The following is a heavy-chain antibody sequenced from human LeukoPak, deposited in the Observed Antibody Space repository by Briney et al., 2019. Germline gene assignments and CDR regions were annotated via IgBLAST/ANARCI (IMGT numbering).Heavy chain of an antibody. CDR3: ARRSYYDSSGYYLDS. J-gene: IGHJ4*02. Sequence: GGSLILSCSASGFTVISNYMSGVRQAPGNGLDGVAVIYSDGSTFYADAVKGRFTLSRHNSKNTLYLQMNSLRAEDTAIYYSARRSYYDSSGYYLDSWGPGTLVTVSS. CDR1: GFTVISNY. D-gene: IGHD3-22*01. CDR2: IYSDGST. V-gene: IGHV3-66*01.